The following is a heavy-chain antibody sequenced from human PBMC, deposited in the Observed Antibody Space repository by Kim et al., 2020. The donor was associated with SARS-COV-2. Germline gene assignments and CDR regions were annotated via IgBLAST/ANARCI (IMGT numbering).Heavy chain of an antibody. Sequence: SETLSLTCAVYGGSFSGYYWSWIRQPPGKGLEWIGEINHSGSTNYNPSLKSRVTISVDTSKNQFSLKLSSVTAADTAVYYCARGWLEVGSSWYGNFDYWGQGTLVTVSS. CDR2: INHSGST. V-gene: IGHV4-34*01. CDR1: GGSFSGYY. J-gene: IGHJ4*02. D-gene: IGHD6-13*01. CDR3: ARGWLEVGSSWYGNFDY.